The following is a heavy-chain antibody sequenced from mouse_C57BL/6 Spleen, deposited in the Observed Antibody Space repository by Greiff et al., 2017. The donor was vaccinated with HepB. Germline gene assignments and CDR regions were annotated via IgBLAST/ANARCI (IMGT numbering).Heavy chain of an antibody. V-gene: IGHV1-81*01. D-gene: IGHD2-4*01. CDR1: GYTFTSYG. CDR2: IYPRSGNT. Sequence: VQRVESGAELARPGASVKLSCKASGYTFTSYGISWVKQRTGQGLEWIGEIYPRSGNTYYNEKFKGKATLTADKSSSTAYMELRSLTSEDSAVYFCARRGYYDYEGAMDYWGQGTSVTVSS. J-gene: IGHJ4*01. CDR3: ARRGYYDYEGAMDY.